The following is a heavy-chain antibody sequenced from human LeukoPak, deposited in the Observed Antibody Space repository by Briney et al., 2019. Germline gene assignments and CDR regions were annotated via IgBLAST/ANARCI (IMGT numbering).Heavy chain of an antibody. V-gene: IGHV3-11*04. CDR3: ARDSGWYPRVGWFDT. CDR2: ISSSGSTI. Sequence: GGPLRLSCAASGFTFSDYYMSWIRQAPGKGLEWVSYISSSGSTIYYADSVKGRFTISRDNAKNSLYLQMNSLRAEDTAVYYCARDSGWYPRVGWFDTWGQGTLVTVSS. J-gene: IGHJ5*02. CDR1: GFTFSDYY. D-gene: IGHD6-19*01.